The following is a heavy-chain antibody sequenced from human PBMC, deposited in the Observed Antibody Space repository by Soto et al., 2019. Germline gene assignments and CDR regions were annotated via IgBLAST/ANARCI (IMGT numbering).Heavy chain of an antibody. V-gene: IGHV4-61*01. CDR3: AGGYSSSWYDFDY. J-gene: IGHJ4*02. CDR1: GGSVSSGSYY. CDR2: IYYSGST. D-gene: IGHD6-13*01. Sequence: SETLSLTCTVSGGSVSSGSYYWSWIRQPPGEGLEWIGYIYYSGSTNYNPSLKSRVTISVDTSKNQFSLKLSSVTAADTAVYYCAGGYSSSWYDFDYWGQGTLVTVSS.